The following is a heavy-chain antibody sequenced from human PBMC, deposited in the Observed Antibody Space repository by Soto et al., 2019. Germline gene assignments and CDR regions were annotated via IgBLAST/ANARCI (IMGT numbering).Heavy chain of an antibody. CDR1: GFTFSSYW. CDR3: AKGSEIITGTPLDY. CDR2: ISGSGGST. J-gene: IGHJ4*02. Sequence: PGGSLRLSCAASGFTFSSYWMSWVRQAPGKGLEWVSAISGSGGSTYYADSVKGRFTISRDNSKNTLYLQMNSLRAEDTAVYYCAKGSEIITGTPLDYWGQGTLVTVSS. D-gene: IGHD1-20*01. V-gene: IGHV3-23*01.